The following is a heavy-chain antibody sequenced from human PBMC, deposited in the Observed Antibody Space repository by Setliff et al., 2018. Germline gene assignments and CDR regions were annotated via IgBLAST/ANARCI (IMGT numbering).Heavy chain of an antibody. D-gene: IGHD3-16*01. CDR1: GNSIGRGGYY. Sequence: SETLSLTCSVSGNSIGRGGYYWSWIRQQPGKGLEWIASIYYSGSTYYNPSLKSRLRVSMDSSKNQFYLDLSSVTAADTAVYYCARDRRGGYGAINWFDPWGQGTLVTVSS. CDR2: IYYSGST. CDR3: ARDRRGGYGAINWFDP. V-gene: IGHV4-31*03. J-gene: IGHJ5*02.